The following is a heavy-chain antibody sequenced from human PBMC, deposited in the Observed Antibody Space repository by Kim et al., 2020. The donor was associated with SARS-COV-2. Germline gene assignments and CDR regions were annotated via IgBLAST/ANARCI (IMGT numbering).Heavy chain of an antibody. Sequence: ASVKVSCKASGYTFTGYFMHWQRQAPGQGLEWVGWINPDSGDTDYGKQFQGIVTMTRDTSINTVYMELSRLRSDDTAVYYCARSYSNTGWGHFNYWGQGTQVTVSS. CDR2: INPDSGDT. D-gene: IGHD2-15*01. CDR1: GYTFTGYF. V-gene: IGHV1-2*02. J-gene: IGHJ4*02. CDR3: ARSYSNTGWGHFNY.